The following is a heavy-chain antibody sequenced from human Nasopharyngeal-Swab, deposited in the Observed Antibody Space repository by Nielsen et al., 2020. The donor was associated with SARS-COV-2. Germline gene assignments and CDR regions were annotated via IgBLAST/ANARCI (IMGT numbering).Heavy chain of an antibody. CDR2: ISYDGSNK. Sequence: GGSLRLFCAASGFTFSSYGMHWVRQAPGKGLEWVAVISYDGSNKYYADSVKGRFTISRDNSKNTLYLQMNSLRAEDTAVYYCAKMAGYSSSWYGSSLIDYWGQGTLVTVSS. J-gene: IGHJ4*02. D-gene: IGHD6-13*01. CDR1: GFTFSSYG. CDR3: AKMAGYSSSWYGSSLIDY. V-gene: IGHV3-30*18.